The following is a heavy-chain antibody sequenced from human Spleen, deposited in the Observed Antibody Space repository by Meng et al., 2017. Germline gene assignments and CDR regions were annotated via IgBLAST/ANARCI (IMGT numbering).Heavy chain of an antibody. V-gene: IGHV1-18*01. CDR2: ISIYNGNT. Sequence: ASVKVSCKASGYSFASYGVTWVRQAPGQGLEWMGWISIYNGNTNYAQKFQGRVTMTTDTSTSTVYMGLRSLKSDDTAVYYCARDRSYGFLTWFDPWGQGTLVTVSS. CDR3: ARDRSYGFLTWFDP. J-gene: IGHJ5*02. D-gene: IGHD3-16*02. CDR1: GYSFASYG.